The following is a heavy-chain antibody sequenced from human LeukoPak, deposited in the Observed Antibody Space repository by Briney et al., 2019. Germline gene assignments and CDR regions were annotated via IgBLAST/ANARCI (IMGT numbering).Heavy chain of an antibody. CDR3: ANAYVAVAGIDY. CDR1: GFTFSSYA. CDR2: ISGSGGST. D-gene: IGHD6-19*01. V-gene: IGHV3-23*01. J-gene: IGHJ4*02. Sequence: PGGSLRLSCAASGFTFSSYAMSWVRQAPGKGLEWVSAISGSGGSTYYADSVEGLFTISRDNSKNTLYLQMNSLRAEDTAVYYCANAYVAVAGIDYWGQGTLVTVSS.